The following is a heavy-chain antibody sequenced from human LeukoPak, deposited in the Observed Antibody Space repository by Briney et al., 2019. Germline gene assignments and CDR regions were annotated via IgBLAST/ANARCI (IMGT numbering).Heavy chain of an antibody. V-gene: IGHV4-34*01. J-gene: IGHJ4*02. CDR3: ARERYYYGSGSYWGTFDY. CDR2: INHSGST. D-gene: IGHD3-10*01. CDR1: GGSFSGYY. Sequence: SETLSLTCVVYGGSFSGYYWSWIRQPPGKGLEWIGEINHSGSTNYNPSLKSRVTISVDTSKNQFSLKLSSVTAADTAVYYCARERYYYGSGSYWGTFDYWGQGTLVTVSS.